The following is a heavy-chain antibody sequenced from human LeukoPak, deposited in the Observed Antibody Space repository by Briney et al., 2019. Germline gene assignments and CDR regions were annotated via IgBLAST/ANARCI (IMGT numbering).Heavy chain of an antibody. CDR3: ASTKWNDVSY. J-gene: IGHJ4*02. V-gene: IGHV3-74*01. CDR1: GFTFSSYW. CDR2: IDTDGTIT. D-gene: IGHD1-1*01. Sequence: GGSLRLSRAASGFTFSSYWMHWVRQAPGKGLVWVSRIDTDGTITNYADSVKGRFTISRDNAKNTLYLQMNSLRAEDTAMYYCASTKWNDVSYSGPGTLVTVSS.